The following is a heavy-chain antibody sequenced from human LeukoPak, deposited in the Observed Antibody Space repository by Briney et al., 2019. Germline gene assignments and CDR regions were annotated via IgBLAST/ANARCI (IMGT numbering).Heavy chain of an antibody. CDR2: IYYSGST. Sequence: SETLSLTCTVSGGSISSSSYYWGWIRQPPGKGLEWIGNIYYSGSTYYNPSLKSRVTISVDTSKNQFSLKLSSVTAADTAVYYCARVPRSYYYYYYMDVWGKGTTVTVSS. CDR1: GGSISSSSYY. J-gene: IGHJ6*03. V-gene: IGHV4-39*07. CDR3: ARVPRSYYYYYYMDV.